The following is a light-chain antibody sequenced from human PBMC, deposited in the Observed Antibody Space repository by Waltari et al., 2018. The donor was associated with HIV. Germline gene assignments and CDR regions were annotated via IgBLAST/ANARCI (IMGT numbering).Light chain of an antibody. CDR1: RSDVGGYNY. Sequence: QSALTQPPSASGSPGQSVTISCTGTRSDVGGYNYVSWYPQHPGKAPQLMIFDVNKRPPGVPDRFSGSNSCNTAFLTVSVLQADDAADYDCKSYAGSSNPYVFGPGTKVTVL. J-gene: IGLJ1*01. V-gene: IGLV2-8*01. CDR2: DVN. CDR3: KSYAGSSNPYV.